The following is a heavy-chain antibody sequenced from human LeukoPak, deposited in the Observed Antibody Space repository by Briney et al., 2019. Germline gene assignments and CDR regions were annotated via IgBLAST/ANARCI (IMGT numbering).Heavy chain of an antibody. Sequence: PSQTLSLTCTVSGGSISSGSYFWSWIRQPAGKGLEWIGRINTSGSTNYNPSLKSRVTMSVDTSKNQFSLKLNSVTAADTAVYYCARVRGLHYYDDDYWGQGTLVTVSS. CDR1: GGSISSGSYF. J-gene: IGHJ4*02. CDR3: ARVRGLHYYDDDY. D-gene: IGHD3-22*01. V-gene: IGHV4-61*02. CDR2: INTSGST.